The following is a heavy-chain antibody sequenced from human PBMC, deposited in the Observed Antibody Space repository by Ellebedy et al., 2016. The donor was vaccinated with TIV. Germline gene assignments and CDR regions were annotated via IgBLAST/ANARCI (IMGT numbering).Heavy chain of an antibody. Sequence: GEPLKISCAAPGFKFSKYWMSWVRQAPGKGLEWVANIKEDGSEKQYIDSVEGRFTISRNNAKNSMSLQMNSLRVEDTAVYYCARDFDYWSARGMDVWGQGTTVTVSS. CDR1: GFKFSKYW. D-gene: IGHD3-3*01. J-gene: IGHJ6*02. CDR2: IKEDGSEK. CDR3: ARDFDYWSARGMDV. V-gene: IGHV3-7*03.